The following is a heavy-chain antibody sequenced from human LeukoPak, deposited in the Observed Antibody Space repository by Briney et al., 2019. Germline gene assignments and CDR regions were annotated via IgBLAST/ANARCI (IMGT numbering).Heavy chain of an antibody. CDR1: GYTFISYD. CDR3: ARGGYCSSTSCYRPGFDP. CDR2: MNPNSGNT. V-gene: IGHV1-8*02. Sequence: ASVKVSCKASGYTFISYDINWVRQATGQGLEWMGWMNPNSGNTGYARKFQGRVTMTGHTSISTAYMELSSLRSEDTAVYYCARGGYCSSTSCYRPGFDPWGQGTLVTVSS. D-gene: IGHD2-2*01. J-gene: IGHJ5*02.